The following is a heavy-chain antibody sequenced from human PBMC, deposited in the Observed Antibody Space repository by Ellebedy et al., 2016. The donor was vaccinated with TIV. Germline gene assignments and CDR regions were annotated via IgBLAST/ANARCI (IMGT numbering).Heavy chain of an antibody. CDR3: AREGHSSGRAGTFDY. V-gene: IGHV3-30*01. D-gene: IGHD6-19*01. CDR1: GFTFSNWI. J-gene: IGHJ4*02. Sequence: GESLKISCAGSGFTFSNWIIHWIRQAPGKGLEWVAAISQDGRAKYYAESVNDRFSISRDNSKNTVYLQMDSLRVEETAVYYCAREGHSSGRAGTFDYWGQGTLVTVSS. CDR2: ISQDGRAK.